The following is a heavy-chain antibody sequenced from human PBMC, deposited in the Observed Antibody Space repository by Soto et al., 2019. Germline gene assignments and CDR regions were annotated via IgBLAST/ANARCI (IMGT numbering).Heavy chain of an antibody. J-gene: IGHJ5*02. V-gene: IGHV4-31*03. D-gene: IGHD3-10*01. Sequence: PXETLSLTCTVSGGSISSGGYYWSWIRQHPGKGLEWIGYIYYSGSTYYNPSLKSRVTISVDTSKNQFSLKLSSVTAADTAVYYCARAYYGSNWFDPWGQGTLVTVSS. CDR1: GGSISSGGYY. CDR3: ARAYYGSNWFDP. CDR2: IYYSGST.